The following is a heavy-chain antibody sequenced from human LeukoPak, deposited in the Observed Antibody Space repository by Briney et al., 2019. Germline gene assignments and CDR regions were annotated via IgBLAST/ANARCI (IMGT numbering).Heavy chain of an antibody. CDR3: AREGRYCSGGSCYIDY. CDR2: ISRNGGST. CDR1: GFTFSNYA. V-gene: IGHV3-64*04. Sequence: GGSLRLSCSASGFTFSNYAMHWVRQAPRKGLEYVSAISRNGGSTYYADSVKGRFTISRDNSKNTLYLQMNSLRAEDTAVYYCAREGRYCSGGSCYIDYWGQGTLVTVSS. J-gene: IGHJ4*02. D-gene: IGHD2-15*01.